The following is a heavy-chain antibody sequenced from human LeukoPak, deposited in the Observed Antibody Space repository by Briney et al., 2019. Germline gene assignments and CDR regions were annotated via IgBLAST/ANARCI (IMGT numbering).Heavy chain of an antibody. Sequence: GGSLRLSCAASGFTFSNYWMHWVRQAPGKGLVWVSHITSNGGSTTYADSVKGRFTISRDNAKNTLYLQISSLRAEDTAVYYCARGGSEFDYWGQGTLVTVSS. CDR2: ITSNGGST. CDR3: ARGGSEFDY. CDR1: GFTFSNYW. J-gene: IGHJ4*02. V-gene: IGHV3-74*01.